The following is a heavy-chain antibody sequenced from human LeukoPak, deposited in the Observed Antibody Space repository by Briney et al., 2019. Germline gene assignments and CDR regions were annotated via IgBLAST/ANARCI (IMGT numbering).Heavy chain of an antibody. Sequence: GESLKISCQGSGYSFTSYWIGWVRQMPGKGLEWMGILYPAGSDTRYSPSLQGQVTISADKSINTAYLQWSSLKASDTAMYFCVRLSTVIAPFDYWGQGTLVTVSS. D-gene: IGHD2-21*01. CDR2: LYPAGSDT. J-gene: IGHJ4*02. CDR3: VRLSTVIAPFDY. CDR1: GYSFTSYW. V-gene: IGHV5-51*01.